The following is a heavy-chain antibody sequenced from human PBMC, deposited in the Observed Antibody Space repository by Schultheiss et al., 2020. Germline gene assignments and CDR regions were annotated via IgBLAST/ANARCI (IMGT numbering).Heavy chain of an antibody. D-gene: IGHD3-3*01. CDR2: ISSSSSYI. CDR3: ARDPYPYDFWSGYYSSLNLYYFDY. Sequence: GGSLRLSCAASGFTFSSYSMNWVRQAPGKGLEWVSSISSSSSYIYYADSVKGRFTISRDNAKNSLYLQMNSLRAEDTAVYYCARDPYPYDFWSGYYSSLNLYYFDYWGQGTLVTVSS. J-gene: IGHJ4*02. V-gene: IGHV3-21*01. CDR1: GFTFSSYS.